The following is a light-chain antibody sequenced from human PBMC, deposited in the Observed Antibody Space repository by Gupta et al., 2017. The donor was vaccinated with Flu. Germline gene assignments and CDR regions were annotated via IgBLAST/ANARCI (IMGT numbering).Light chain of an antibody. J-gene: IGKJ5*01. CDR3: QQYYNWPHT. Sequence: EIVMTQSPATLSVSPGERVTLSCRASQSVRTNLAWYHQRPGQAPRLLIYGTSTRATGIPGRFSGDGSGTEFTLTISSLQSEDFAVYYCQQYYNWPHTFGQGTQLDIK. V-gene: IGKV3-15*01. CDR1: QSVRTN. CDR2: GTS.